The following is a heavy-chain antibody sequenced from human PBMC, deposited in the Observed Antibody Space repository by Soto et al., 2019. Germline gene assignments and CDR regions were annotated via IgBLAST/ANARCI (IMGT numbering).Heavy chain of an antibody. CDR1: GFTFSSYA. D-gene: IGHD2-2*01. J-gene: IGHJ4*02. Sequence: EVQLLESGAGLVQPGGSLRLSCAASGFTFSSYAMSWVRQAPGKGLEWVSGISTSGDSTYYADSVKGRFTISRDNSKDTVYLQMNSLRAGDPAVYYCAINSRYCSSTSCYADWGQGTLVTVSS. V-gene: IGHV3-23*01. CDR2: ISTSGDST. CDR3: AINSRYCSSTSCYAD.